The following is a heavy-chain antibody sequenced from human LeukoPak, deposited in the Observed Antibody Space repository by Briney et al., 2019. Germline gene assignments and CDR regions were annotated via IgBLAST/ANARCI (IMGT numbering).Heavy chain of an antibody. CDR1: GGSISTSNYY. D-gene: IGHD1-26*01. Sequence: NPSETLSLTCTVSGGSISTSNYYWGWIRQPPGKGLEWIGNIFYSGSTYYSPSLRSRVTISLDTSRNQFSLKLNSVTAADTAVYYCARDGVPGVGAYLDSWGQGTLVTVSS. V-gene: IGHV4-39*07. CDR2: IFYSGST. J-gene: IGHJ4*02. CDR3: ARDGVPGVGAYLDS.